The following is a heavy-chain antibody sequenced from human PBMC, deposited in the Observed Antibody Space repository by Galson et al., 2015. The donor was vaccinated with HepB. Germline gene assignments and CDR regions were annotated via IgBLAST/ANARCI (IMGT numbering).Heavy chain of an antibody. V-gene: IGHV4-4*02. CDR1: GGSIRSSNW. Sequence: ETLSLTCAVPGGSIRSSNWWTWVRQSPGKGLEWIGEIYQSGDSNYNPSLKSRVTMSVDKSKDQFSLKLTSVTAADTAMYYCARAQYCSSTTCYSANYYFDYWGQGILVTVSS. D-gene: IGHD2-2*02. J-gene: IGHJ4*02. CDR2: IYQSGDS. CDR3: ARAQYCSSTTCYSANYYFDY.